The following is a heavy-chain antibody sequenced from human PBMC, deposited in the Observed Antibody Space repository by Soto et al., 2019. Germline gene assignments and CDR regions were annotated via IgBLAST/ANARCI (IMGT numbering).Heavy chain of an antibody. J-gene: IGHJ6*04. Sequence: QVQLVQSGAEVKKPGSSVKVSCKASGGNFASYAIFWVRQSPGQGLEWMGGIIPIFGTATYAQKFQGRVTIKADKPTNTAYMEMNRLGFEDTAVYYCARSEGGYFYGMDVWGEGTTVTFSS. CDR3: ARSEGGYFYGMDV. D-gene: IGHD3-9*01. V-gene: IGHV1-69*06. CDR1: GGNFASYA. CDR2: IIPIFGTA.